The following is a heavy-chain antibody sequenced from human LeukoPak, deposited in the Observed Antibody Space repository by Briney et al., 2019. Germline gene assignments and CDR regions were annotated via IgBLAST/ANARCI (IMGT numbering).Heavy chain of an antibody. J-gene: IGHJ1*01. D-gene: IGHD2-2*01. Sequence: GGSLRLSCAASGFTFSSYWMHWVRQAPGKGLEYVSAISSNGSSTYYANSVKGRFTISRDNAKNTLYLQMDSLRAEDTAVYYCARERLYCSVTTCYVAKYFQLWGEGTLVTVSS. CDR3: ARERLYCSVTTCYVAKYFQL. CDR1: GFTFSSYW. CDR2: ISSNGSST. V-gene: IGHV3-64*04.